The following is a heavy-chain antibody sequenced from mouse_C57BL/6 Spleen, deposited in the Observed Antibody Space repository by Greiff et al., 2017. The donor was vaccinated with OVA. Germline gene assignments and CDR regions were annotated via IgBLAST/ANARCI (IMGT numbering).Heavy chain of an antibody. CDR1: GFTFSDYG. J-gene: IGHJ2*01. D-gene: IGHD1-1*01. CDR3: AREDYYGSSFLDY. Sequence: EVKLVESGGGLVKPGGSLKLSCAASGFTFSDYGMHWVRQAPEKGLEWVAYISSGSSTIYYADTVKGRFTISRDNAKNTLFLQMTSLRSEDTAMYYCAREDYYGSSFLDYWGQGTTLTVSS. CDR2: ISSGSSTI. V-gene: IGHV5-17*01.